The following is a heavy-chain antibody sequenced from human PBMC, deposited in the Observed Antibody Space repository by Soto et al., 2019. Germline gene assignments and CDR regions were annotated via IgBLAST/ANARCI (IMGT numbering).Heavy chain of an antibody. CDR3: ARGDSSGWPNLDAFDI. CDR2: IIPIFGTA. D-gene: IGHD6-19*01. CDR1: GGTFSSYA. V-gene: IGHV1-69*01. J-gene: IGHJ3*02. Sequence: QVQLVQSGAEVKKPGSSVKVSCKASGGTFSSYAISWVRQAPGQGLEWMGGIIPIFGTANYAQTFQGRVTITADESTSTAYMELRSLRSEDTAVYYCARGDSSGWPNLDAFDIWGQGTMVTVSS.